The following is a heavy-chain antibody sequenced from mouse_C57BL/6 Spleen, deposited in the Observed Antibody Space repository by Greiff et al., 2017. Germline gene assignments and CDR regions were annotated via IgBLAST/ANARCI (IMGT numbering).Heavy chain of an antibody. CDR3: ARHEYGGDGYYLYYFDY. Sequence: VKLVESGAELVKPGASVKLSCKASGYTFTEYTIHWVKQRSGQGLEWIGWFYPGSGSIKYNEKFKDKATLTADKSSSTVYMELSRLTSEDSAVYFCARHEYGGDGYYLYYFDYWGQGTTLTVSS. CDR2: FYPGSGSI. V-gene: IGHV1-62-2*01. D-gene: IGHD2-3*01. CDR1: GYTFTEYT. J-gene: IGHJ2*01.